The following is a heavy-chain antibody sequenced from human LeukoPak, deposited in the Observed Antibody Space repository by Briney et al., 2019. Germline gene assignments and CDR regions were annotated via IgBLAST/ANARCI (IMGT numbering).Heavy chain of an antibody. Sequence: QPGGSLRLSCAASGFTFSSYAMSWVRQAPGKGLEWVSAISGSGGSTYYADSVKGRFTTSRDNSKNTLYLQMNSLRAEDTAVYYCAKGGYCSGGSCYSELDYWGQGTLVTVSS. CDR1: GFTFSSYA. V-gene: IGHV3-23*01. CDR2: ISGSGGST. D-gene: IGHD2-15*01. CDR3: AKGGYCSGGSCYSELDY. J-gene: IGHJ4*02.